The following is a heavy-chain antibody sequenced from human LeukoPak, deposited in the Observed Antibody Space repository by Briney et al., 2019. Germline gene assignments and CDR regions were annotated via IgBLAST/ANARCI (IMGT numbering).Heavy chain of an antibody. Sequence: GESLKISCKGSGYSFTSYCIGWVHQMPGKGLEWMGIIYPGDSDTRYSPSFQGQVTISADKSISTAYLQWSSLKASDTAMYYYARQGGYCSSTSCIDPWGQGTLVTVSS. J-gene: IGHJ5*02. CDR2: IYPGDSDT. D-gene: IGHD2-2*01. V-gene: IGHV5-51*07. CDR3: ARQGGYCSSTSCIDP. CDR1: GYSFTSYC.